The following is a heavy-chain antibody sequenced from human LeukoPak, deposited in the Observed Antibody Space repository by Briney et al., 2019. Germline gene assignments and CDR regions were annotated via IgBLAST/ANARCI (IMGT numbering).Heavy chain of an antibody. CDR2: INHSGST. Sequence: KASGTLSLTCAVYGGSFSGYYWSWIRQPPGKGLEWIGEINHSGSTNYNPSLKSRVTISVGTSKNQFSLKLSSVTAADTAVYHCVRLQPNTGEWAFDIWGQGTMVSVSS. CDR1: GGSFSGYY. D-gene: IGHD1-1*01. J-gene: IGHJ3*02. V-gene: IGHV4-34*01. CDR3: VRLQPNTGEWAFDI.